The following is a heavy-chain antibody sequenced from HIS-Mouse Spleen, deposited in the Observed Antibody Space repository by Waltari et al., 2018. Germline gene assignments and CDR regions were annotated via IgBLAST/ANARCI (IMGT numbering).Heavy chain of an antibody. J-gene: IGHJ2*01. CDR3: AREIPYSSSWYDWYFDL. Sequence: QLQLQESGPGLVKPSETLSLTCTVSGCSIRSTGYYWGWIRQPPGKGLEWIGRINYSGSTYYNPSLKSRVTISVDTSKNQFSLKLSSVTAADTAVYYCAREIPYSSSWYDWYFDLWGRGTLVTVSS. CDR1: GCSIRSTGYY. V-gene: IGHV4-39*07. D-gene: IGHD6-13*01. CDR2: INYSGST.